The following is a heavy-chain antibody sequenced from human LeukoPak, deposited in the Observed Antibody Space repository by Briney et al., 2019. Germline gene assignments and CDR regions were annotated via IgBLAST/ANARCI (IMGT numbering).Heavy chain of an antibody. CDR3: ARGDYGGPHI. V-gene: IGHV1-69*06. CDR2: IIPIFGTA. J-gene: IGHJ3*02. D-gene: IGHD3-16*01. Sequence: SGVTVAYKSSGGTYSSYSSNWVGQAAGRGLDWMGGIIPIFGTANYAQKFQGRVTITADKSTSTAYMELSSLRSEDTAVYYCARGDYGGPHIWGQGTMVTVSS. CDR1: GGTYSSYS.